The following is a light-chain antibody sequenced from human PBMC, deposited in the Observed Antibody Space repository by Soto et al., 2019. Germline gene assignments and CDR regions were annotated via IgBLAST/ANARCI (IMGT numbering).Light chain of an antibody. J-gene: IGLJ2*01. V-gene: IGLV2-14*01. CDR1: SSDVGGYNY. Sequence: QSALTQPASVSGSPGQSITISCTGTSSDVGGYNYVSWYQQHPGKAPKLMIYEVSNRPSGVSNRFSGSKSGNTASLTISGLQAEDEADYYCSSYTSSSIVVFGGGTKVTAL. CDR3: SSYTSSSIVV. CDR2: EVS.